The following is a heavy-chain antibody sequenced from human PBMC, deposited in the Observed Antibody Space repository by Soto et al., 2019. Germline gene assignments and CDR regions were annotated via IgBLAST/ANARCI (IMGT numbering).Heavy chain of an antibody. Sequence: SETLSLTCAVYGGSFSGYYWSWIRQPPGKGLEWIGEINHSGSTNYNPSLKSRVTISVDTSKNQFSLKLSSVTAADTAVYYCVRHGDYSYYYYMDVWGKGTTVTVSS. CDR1: GGSFSGYY. CDR3: VRHGDYSYYYYMDV. J-gene: IGHJ6*03. V-gene: IGHV4-34*01. D-gene: IGHD7-27*01. CDR2: INHSGST.